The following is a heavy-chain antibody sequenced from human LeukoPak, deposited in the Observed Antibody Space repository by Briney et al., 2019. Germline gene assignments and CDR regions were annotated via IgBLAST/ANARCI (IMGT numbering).Heavy chain of an antibody. CDR3: AKDDAEMATTLDY. Sequence: GGSLRLSCAASGFTFSSYGMHWVRQAPGKGLEWVAVISYDGSNKYYADSVKGRFTISRDNSKNTLYLQMNSLRAEDTAVYYCAKDDAEMATTLDYWGQGTLVTVSS. V-gene: IGHV3-30*18. CDR2: ISYDGSNK. D-gene: IGHD5-24*01. J-gene: IGHJ4*02. CDR1: GFTFSSYG.